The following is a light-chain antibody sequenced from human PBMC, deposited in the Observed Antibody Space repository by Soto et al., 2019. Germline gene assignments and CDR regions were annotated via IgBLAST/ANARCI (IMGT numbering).Light chain of an antibody. CDR1: SSDVGGYNY. Sequence: QSVLTQPASVSGSPGQSITISCTGTSSDVGGYNYVSWYQQHPGKAPKLMIYEVSNRPSGVSNRFSGSKSGNTASLTISGLQAEDEADYYCSSYTSSSIYVVFGEGTKLTVL. J-gene: IGLJ2*01. V-gene: IGLV2-14*01. CDR2: EVS. CDR3: SSYTSSSIYVV.